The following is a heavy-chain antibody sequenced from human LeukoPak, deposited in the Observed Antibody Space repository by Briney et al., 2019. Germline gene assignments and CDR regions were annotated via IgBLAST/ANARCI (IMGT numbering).Heavy chain of an antibody. D-gene: IGHD1-26*01. CDR2: ISTSNGNT. J-gene: IGHJ4*02. V-gene: IGHV1-18*01. Sequence: ASVKVSCKASGYTFSTFGIAWVRQAPGQRPEWMGWISTSNGNTKYAQKFQGTVTVTTDTSTSTVYLELRTLRSDDTAVYYCARDGRRAGYGGSHQAYWGQGTLVTVSS. CDR3: ARDGRRAGYGGSHQAY. CDR1: GYTFSTFG.